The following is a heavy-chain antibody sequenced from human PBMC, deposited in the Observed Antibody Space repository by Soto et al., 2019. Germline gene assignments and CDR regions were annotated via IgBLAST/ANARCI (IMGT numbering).Heavy chain of an antibody. J-gene: IGHJ3*02. D-gene: IGHD3-3*01. V-gene: IGHV1-3*01. CDR3: ARGFWVYGFDI. CDR2: INAGNGNT. CDR1: GYTFTSYA. Sequence: QVQLVQSGAEVKKPGASVKVSCKASGYTFTSYAMHWVRQAPGQRLEWMGWINAGNGNTKYSQKFQGRVTITRDTSASTDYMALSSLRAEDTAVYYCARGFWVYGFDIWGQGTMVTVS.